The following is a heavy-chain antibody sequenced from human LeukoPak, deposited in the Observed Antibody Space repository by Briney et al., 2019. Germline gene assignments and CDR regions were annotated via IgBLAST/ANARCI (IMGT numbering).Heavy chain of an antibody. CDR1: GFTFSSYA. V-gene: IGHV3-23*01. CDR2: ISHDGGST. CDR3: AKVKFYFDN. Sequence: GGSLRLSCAASGFTFSSYAVSWVRQAPGKGLEWVSHISHDGGSTYYADSVKGRFTISRDNSRNTLYLQMSSLKDEDTAIYYCAKVKFYFDNWGQGTLVTVSS. J-gene: IGHJ4*02.